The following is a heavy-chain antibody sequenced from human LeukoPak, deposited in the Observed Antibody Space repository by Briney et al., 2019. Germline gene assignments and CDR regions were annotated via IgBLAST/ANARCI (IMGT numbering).Heavy chain of an antibody. J-gene: IGHJ4*02. CDR3: ARGDSFSGDH. Sequence: GGSLRLSCAVSGFTFSNFWMSWVRQAPGRGLEWVANIHPEGNEKYHVESVKGRFAISRDNARNSLFLQMNGLRVEDTAIYYCARGDSFSGDHWGQGTLVSVSS. CDR1: GFTFSNFW. D-gene: IGHD2-15*01. V-gene: IGHV3-7*04. CDR2: IHPEGNEK.